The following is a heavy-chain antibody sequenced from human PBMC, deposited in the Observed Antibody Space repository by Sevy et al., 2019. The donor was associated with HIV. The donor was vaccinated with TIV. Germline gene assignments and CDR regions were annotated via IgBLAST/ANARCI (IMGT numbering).Heavy chain of an antibody. CDR1: GYIFTSYY. CDR2: INPSGGST. J-gene: IGHJ4*02. D-gene: IGHD5-12*01. Sequence: ASVKVSCKASGYIFTSYYIHWVRQAPGQGLEWMGIINPSGGSTTYPQKFQGRVTMTRDTSTSTVYMELSSLRSDDTALYYCTRDRYSGYGFDYWGQGTLVTVSS. CDR3: TRDRYSGYGFDY. V-gene: IGHV1-46*03.